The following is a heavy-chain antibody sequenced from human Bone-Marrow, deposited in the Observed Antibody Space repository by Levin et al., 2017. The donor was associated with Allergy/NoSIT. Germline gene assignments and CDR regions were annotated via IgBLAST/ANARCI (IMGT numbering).Heavy chain of an antibody. J-gene: IGHJ2*01. CDR3: ARSPLSDYYYGSGSYSGYWYFDL. CDR1: GFTFSSYW. D-gene: IGHD3-10*01. CDR2: IDSDGIST. V-gene: IGHV3-74*01. Sequence: GGSLRLSCAASGFTFSSYWMHWVRQAPGKGLVWVSRIDSDGISTSYADSVKGRFTISRDNAKNTLYLQMNSLRAEDTAVYYCARSPLSDYYYGSGSYSGYWYFDLWGRGTLVTVSS.